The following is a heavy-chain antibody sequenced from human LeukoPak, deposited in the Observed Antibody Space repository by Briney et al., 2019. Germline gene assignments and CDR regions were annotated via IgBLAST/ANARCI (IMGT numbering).Heavy chain of an antibody. CDR1: GFTFTSYA. CDR3: AKDPREGYSLTLPYYFDY. D-gene: IGHD5-24*01. J-gene: IGHJ4*02. V-gene: IGHV3-23*01. Sequence: PGGSLRLSCAPSGFTFTSYAMSWVRQAPGKGLEWVSSLSASGDGTFYADSVKGRFTISRDDSMNTLYLQMNSLRTQDTAVYYCAKDPREGYSLTLPYYFDYWGQGTLVTVSS. CDR2: LSASGDGT.